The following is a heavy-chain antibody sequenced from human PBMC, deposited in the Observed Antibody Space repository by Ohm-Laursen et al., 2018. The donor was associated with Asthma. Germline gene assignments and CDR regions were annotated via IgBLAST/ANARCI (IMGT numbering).Heavy chain of an antibody. Sequence: SDTLSLTWPVSGGSISSGGYYWSWIRQHPGKGLEWIGYIYYSGSTYYNPSLKSRVTISVDTSKNQFSLKLSSVTAADTAVYYCARGLGSIVATDWGQGTLVTVSS. D-gene: IGHD5-12*01. CDR1: GGSISSGGYY. CDR2: IYYSGST. J-gene: IGHJ4*02. V-gene: IGHV4-31*02. CDR3: ARGLGSIVATD.